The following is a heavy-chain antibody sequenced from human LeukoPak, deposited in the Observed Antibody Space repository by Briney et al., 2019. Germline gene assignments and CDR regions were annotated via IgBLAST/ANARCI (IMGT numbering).Heavy chain of an antibody. CDR2: ITPSGGT. CDR3: AAVDTAMDAYYFDY. Sequence: ASVKVSCKASGYTFTSYAMHWVRQAPGQGLEWMGWITPSGGTNYPQKFQGRVTMTRDTSISTAYMELSRLRSDDTAVYYCAAVDTAMDAYYFDYWGQGTLVTVSS. J-gene: IGHJ4*02. CDR1: GYTFTSYA. D-gene: IGHD5-18*01. V-gene: IGHV1-2*02.